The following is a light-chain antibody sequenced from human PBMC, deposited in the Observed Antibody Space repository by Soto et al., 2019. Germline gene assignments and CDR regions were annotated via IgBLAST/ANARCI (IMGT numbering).Light chain of an antibody. Sequence: QSALTQPRSGSGAPGQSVTISCTGTNSDFGGYNYVSWYQQHPGKAPKLMIYDVSKRPSGVPDRFSGSKSGNTASLTISGLQAEDEADYYCCSYAGSYTDYVFGTGTKVTVL. CDR1: NSDFGGYNY. CDR2: DVS. V-gene: IGLV2-11*01. CDR3: CSYAGSYTDYV. J-gene: IGLJ1*01.